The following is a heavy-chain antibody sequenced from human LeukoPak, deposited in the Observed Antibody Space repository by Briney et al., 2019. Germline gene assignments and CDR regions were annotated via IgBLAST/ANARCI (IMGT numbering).Heavy chain of an antibody. Sequence: SETLSLTCTVSGYSISSGYYWGWIRQPPGKGLEWIGYIYYSGSTNYNPYLKSRITMSVDTSKNQFSLKLSSVTAADTAVYCCARGGGYSYGIYYFDYWGHGTLVTVSS. J-gene: IGHJ4*01. CDR2: IYYSGST. D-gene: IGHD5-18*01. V-gene: IGHV4-61*01. CDR3: ARGGGYSYGIYYFDY. CDR1: GYSISSGYY.